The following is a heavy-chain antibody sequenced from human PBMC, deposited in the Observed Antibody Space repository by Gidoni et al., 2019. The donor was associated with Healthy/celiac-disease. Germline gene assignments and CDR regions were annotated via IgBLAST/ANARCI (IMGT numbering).Heavy chain of an antibody. CDR2: IYYSGST. J-gene: IGHJ6*02. CDR3: ATQGPPYYYYGMDV. CDR1: GGSISSGGYY. Sequence: QVQLQESGPGLVKPSQTLSLPCTVSGGSISSGGYYWSWIRQHPGKGLEWIGYIYYSGSTYYNPSLKSRVTISVDTSKNQFSLKLSSVTAADTAVYYCATQGPPYYYYGMDVWGQGTTVTVSS. V-gene: IGHV4-31*03.